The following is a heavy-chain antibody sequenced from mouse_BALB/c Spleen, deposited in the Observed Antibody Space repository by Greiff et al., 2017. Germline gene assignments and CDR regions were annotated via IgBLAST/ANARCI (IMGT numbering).Heavy chain of an antibody. J-gene: IGHJ4*01. Sequence: DVKLVESGPGLVKPSQSLSLTCTVTGYSITSDYAWNWIRQFPGNKLEWMGYISYSGSTSYNPSLKSRISITRDTSKNQFFLQLNSVTTEDTATYYCAGDGNYVHYAMDYWGQGTSVTVSS. CDR1: GYSITSDYA. CDR3: AGDGNYVHYAMDY. V-gene: IGHV3-2*02. D-gene: IGHD2-1*01. CDR2: ISYSGST.